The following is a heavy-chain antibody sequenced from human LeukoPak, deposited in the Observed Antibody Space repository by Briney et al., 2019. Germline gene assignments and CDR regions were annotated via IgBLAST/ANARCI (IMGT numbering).Heavy chain of an antibody. J-gene: IGHJ4*02. D-gene: IGHD2-15*01. V-gene: IGHV2-5*01. Sequence: ESGPTLVTPTQTLALTCTFSGFSLSTGGVGVGWLRQPPGKTLDTLAALYGNGGNRYSPSLQSRLTITKDTSKTQVVLIMTSMDPVDTATYYWAHDPGGYCGGGRCYTPYYFDYWGQGALVTVSS. CDR3: AHDPGGYCGGGRCYTPYYFDY. CDR1: GFSLSTGGVG. CDR2: LYGNGGN.